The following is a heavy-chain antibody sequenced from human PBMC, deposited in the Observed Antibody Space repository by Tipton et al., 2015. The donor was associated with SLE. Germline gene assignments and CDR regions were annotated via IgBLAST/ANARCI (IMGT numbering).Heavy chain of an antibody. V-gene: IGHV4-59*12. Sequence: TLSLTCTVSGGSISSYYWSWIRQPPGKGLEWIGYIYYSGSTNYNPSLKSRVTISVDTSKNQFHLKLSSVTAADTAVYFCARAWVTAAGFWFDPWGQGTLVTVSS. D-gene: IGHD6-13*01. CDR1: GGSISSYY. CDR2: IYYSGST. CDR3: ARAWVTAAGFWFDP. J-gene: IGHJ5*02.